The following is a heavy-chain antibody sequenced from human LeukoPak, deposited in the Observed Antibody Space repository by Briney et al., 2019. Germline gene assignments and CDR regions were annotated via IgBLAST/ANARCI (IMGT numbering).Heavy chain of an antibody. CDR2: ISGSGGST. J-gene: IGHJ5*02. D-gene: IGHD6-13*01. Sequence: GGSLRLSCAASGFTFSHYLMHWVRQAPGKGLEWVSAISGSGGSTYYADSVKGRFTISRDNSKNTLYLQMNSLRAEDTAVYYCAKDRGYSSSWYGYWFDPWGQGTLVTVSS. CDR3: AKDRGYSSSWYGYWFDP. V-gene: IGHV3-23*01. CDR1: GFTFSHYL.